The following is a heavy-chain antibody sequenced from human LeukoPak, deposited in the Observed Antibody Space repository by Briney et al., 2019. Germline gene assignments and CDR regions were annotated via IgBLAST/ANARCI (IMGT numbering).Heavy chain of an antibody. Sequence: GGSLRLSCAASGFTFSDYYMSWIRQAPGKGLEWVSVIYSGGSTYYADSVKGRFTISRDNSKNTLYLQMNSLRAEDTAVYYCARSITMLRGVDYWGQGTLVTVSS. D-gene: IGHD3-10*01. J-gene: IGHJ4*02. CDR2: IYSGGST. CDR3: ARSITMLRGVDY. CDR1: GFTFSDYY. V-gene: IGHV3-66*01.